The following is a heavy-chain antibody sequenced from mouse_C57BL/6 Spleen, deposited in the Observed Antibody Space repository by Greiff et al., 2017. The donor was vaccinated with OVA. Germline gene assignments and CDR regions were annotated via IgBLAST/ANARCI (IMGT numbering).Heavy chain of an antibody. CDR2: IDPSDSYT. V-gene: IGHV1-69*01. Sequence: VQLQQPGAELVMPGASVKLSCKASGYTFTSYWMHWVKQRPGQGLEWIGEIDPSDSYTNYNQKFKGKSTLTADKSSSTAYMQLSSLTSEDSAVYYSARRAGTDFDYWGQGTTLTVSS. CDR1: GYTFTSYW. CDR3: ARRAGTDFDY. J-gene: IGHJ2*01. D-gene: IGHD3-3*01.